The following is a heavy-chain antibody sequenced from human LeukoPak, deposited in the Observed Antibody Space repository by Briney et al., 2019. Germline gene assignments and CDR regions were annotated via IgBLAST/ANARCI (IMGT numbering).Heavy chain of an antibody. D-gene: IGHD3-9*01. CDR3: AKRAIYDILTGYPPPYYYYYMDV. CDR1: GGSISSSSYY. Sequence: SETLSLTCTVSGGSISSSSYYWGWIRQPPGKGLEWIGSIYYSGSTYYNPSLKSRVTISVDTSKNQFSLKLSSVTAADTAVYYCAKRAIYDILTGYPPPYYYYYMDVWGKGTTVTISS. CDR2: IYYSGST. J-gene: IGHJ6*03. V-gene: IGHV4-39*01.